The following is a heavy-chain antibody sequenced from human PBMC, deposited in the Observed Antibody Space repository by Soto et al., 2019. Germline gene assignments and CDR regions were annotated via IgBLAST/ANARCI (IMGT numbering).Heavy chain of an antibody. V-gene: IGHV4-31*02. CDR1: GGASMELGYR. CDR2: VYSTGSV. J-gene: IGHJ3*01. D-gene: IGHD4-17*01. Sequence: LFLTWNVSGGASMELGYRCVCIRQHPEKGLDWIGHVYSTGSVFYNASLEPRVDISLYKSNDCFSLQLTSVTAADTAIYYCARNPNVVGEYTVFDVWGHGTLVVVSS. CDR3: ARNPNVVGEYTVFDV.